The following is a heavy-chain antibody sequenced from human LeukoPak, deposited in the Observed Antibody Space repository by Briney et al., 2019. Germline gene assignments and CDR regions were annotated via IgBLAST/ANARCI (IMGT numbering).Heavy chain of an antibody. CDR3: AGVGERSSIDY. V-gene: IGHV1-69*13. D-gene: IGHD6-13*01. CDR1: GGTFISYA. J-gene: IGHJ4*02. CDR2: IIPIFGTA. Sequence: ASVKVSCKASGGTFISYAISWVRQAPGQGLEWMGGIIPIFGTANYAQKFQGRVTITADESTSTAYMELSSLRSEDTAVYYCAGVGERSSIDYWGQGTLVTVSS.